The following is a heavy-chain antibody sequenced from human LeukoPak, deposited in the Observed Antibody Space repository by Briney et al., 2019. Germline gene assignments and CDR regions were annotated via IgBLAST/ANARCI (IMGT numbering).Heavy chain of an antibody. V-gene: IGHV3-53*01. CDR3: ARQVAAAGSSGMDV. CDR2: IYTGGTT. Sequence: PGGSLRLSCVVSGFTVSTHFMSWVRQAPGKGLEWVSVIYTGGTTYYADSVKCRFTCSRDSSKNTLYLQMNSLRAEDTAVYYCARQVAAAGSSGMDVWGQGTTVTVSS. D-gene: IGHD6-13*01. CDR1: GFTVSTHF. J-gene: IGHJ6*02.